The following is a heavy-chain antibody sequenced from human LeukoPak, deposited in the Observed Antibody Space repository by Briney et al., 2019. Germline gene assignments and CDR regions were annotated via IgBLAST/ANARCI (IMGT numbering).Heavy chain of an antibody. D-gene: IGHD3-10*01. CDR1: GGSISSYY. Sequence: PSETLSLTCTVSGGSISSYYWSWIRQPPGKGLEWMGYIYYSGSTSYNPSLRSRVTISVDTSKNQFSLKLSPVTAADPAVYYCAREKGYGSGSYYNPGGYYFDYWGQGTLVTVS. CDR3: AREKGYGSGSYYNPGGYYFDY. CDR2: IYYSGST. V-gene: IGHV4-59*12. J-gene: IGHJ4*02.